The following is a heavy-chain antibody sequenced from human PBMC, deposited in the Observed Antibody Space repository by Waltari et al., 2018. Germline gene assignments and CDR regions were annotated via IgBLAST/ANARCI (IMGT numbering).Heavy chain of an antibody. D-gene: IGHD1-7*01. CDR1: GFTFSSYA. V-gene: IGHV3-23*01. CDR3: ARHWNWAWDY. CDR2: ISGSGGST. Sequence: EVQLLESGGGLVQPGGSLRLSCAASGFTFSSYAMSWVRQAPGKGLEWVSAISGSGGSTYYADSVKGRFTISRDNAKNSLYLQMSDLRAEDTAVYYCARHWNWAWDYRGQGTLVTVSS. J-gene: IGHJ4*02.